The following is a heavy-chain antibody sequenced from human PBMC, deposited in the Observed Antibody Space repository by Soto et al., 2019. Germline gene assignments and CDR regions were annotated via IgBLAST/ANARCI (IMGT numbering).Heavy chain of an antibody. CDR3: AGGNFRY. V-gene: IGHV1-8*02. J-gene: IGHJ4*02. CDR1: GYDITTFD. Sequence: GASAKVSWKASGYDITTFDIYWVRQATGHGLEWMGWMNPNSGNTGYAQELRGRVTMTRNTSNTTAYMELTSLTSDDTAVYYCAGGNFRYWGQGTLVTVSS. CDR2: MNPNSGNT.